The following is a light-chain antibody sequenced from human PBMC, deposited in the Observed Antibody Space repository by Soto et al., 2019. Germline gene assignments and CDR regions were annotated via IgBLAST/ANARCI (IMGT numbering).Light chain of an antibody. V-gene: IGKV3-20*01. Sequence: EIVLTQSPGTMSLSPGERATLSCRASQSVNSSYLAWYQQKPGQAPRLLIHGASTRATGIPDRLSGSGSGTDFNLTIRRLEPEDFAVYYCQKYGSSPQTCGQGTKVDIK. J-gene: IGKJ1*01. CDR3: QKYGSSPQT. CDR2: GAS. CDR1: QSVNSSY.